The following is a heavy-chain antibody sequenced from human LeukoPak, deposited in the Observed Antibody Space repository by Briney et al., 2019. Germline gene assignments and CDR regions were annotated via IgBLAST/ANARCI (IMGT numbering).Heavy chain of an antibody. D-gene: IGHD3-22*01. V-gene: IGHV4-34*01. J-gene: IGHJ3*02. CDR1: GGSFSGYY. Sequence: SETLSLTCAVYGGSFSGYYWSWIRQPPGKGLEWIGEINHSGSTNYNPSLKSRVTISVDTSKNQFSLKLSSVTAADTAVYYCAREVGRSSGSPLEAFDIWGQGTMVTVSS. CDR3: AREVGRSSGSPLEAFDI. CDR2: INHSGST.